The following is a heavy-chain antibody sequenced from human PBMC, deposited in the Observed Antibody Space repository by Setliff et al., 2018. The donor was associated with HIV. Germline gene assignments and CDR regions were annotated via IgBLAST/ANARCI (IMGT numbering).Heavy chain of an antibody. V-gene: IGHV3-15*01. CDR2: IKSEADGGTE. CDR3: TTAGHGSLDFDY. CDR1: GFFFKNAW. Sequence: GESLRLSCAASGFFFKNAWMSWVRQAPGKGLEWIGRIKSEADGGTEESAAFLKGRFTISRDDSKNTLFLQMNSLKAEDTALYYCTTAGHGSLDFDYWGQGTRVTVSS. J-gene: IGHJ4*02. D-gene: IGHD1-1*01.